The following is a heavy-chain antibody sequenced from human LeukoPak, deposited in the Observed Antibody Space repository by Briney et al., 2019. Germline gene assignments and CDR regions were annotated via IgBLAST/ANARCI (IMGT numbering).Heavy chain of an antibody. J-gene: IGHJ3*02. D-gene: IGHD3-16*01. CDR3: ARGVGGVREGFDI. Sequence: SETLSLTCTVSGGSVSSESYHWSWIRQPPGKRLECIAYIFNSGSSNYNPSLKSRVTISVDTSKNQFSLKLNSVTAADTAQYHCARGVGGVREGFDIWGQGTMVTVSS. V-gene: IGHV4-61*01. CDR2: IFNSGSS. CDR1: GGSVSSESYH.